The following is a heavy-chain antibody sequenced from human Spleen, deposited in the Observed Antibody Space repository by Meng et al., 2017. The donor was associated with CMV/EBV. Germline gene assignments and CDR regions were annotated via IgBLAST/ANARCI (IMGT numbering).Heavy chain of an antibody. Sequence: GESLKISCAASGFTFSNVWMSWVRQAPGKGLEWVANIKQDGSEKYYVDAVKGRFTISRDNAKNSLYLQMNSLRAEDTAVYYCARDPSSSFYYYYYGMDVWGQGTTVTVSS. J-gene: IGHJ6*02. CDR3: ARDPSSSFYYYYYGMDV. CDR1: GFTFSNVW. CDR2: IKQDGSEK. D-gene: IGHD6-6*01. V-gene: IGHV3-7*01.